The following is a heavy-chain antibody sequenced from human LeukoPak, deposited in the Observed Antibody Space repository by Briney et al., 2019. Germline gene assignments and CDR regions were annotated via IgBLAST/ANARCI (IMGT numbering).Heavy chain of an antibody. CDR2: IERKSDGGTT. CDR3: TTAPRPFCGGDCHRY. V-gene: IGHV3-15*04. Sequence: TGGSLRLSCAASGLTFSNAWMSWVRQAPGKGLEWVGRIERKSDGGTTDYAAPVKGRFTISRDDSQDSLFLQMNSLKTEDTAVYYCTTAPRPFCGGDCHRYWSQGSLVTVSS. D-gene: IGHD2-21*02. J-gene: IGHJ4*02. CDR1: GLTFSNAW.